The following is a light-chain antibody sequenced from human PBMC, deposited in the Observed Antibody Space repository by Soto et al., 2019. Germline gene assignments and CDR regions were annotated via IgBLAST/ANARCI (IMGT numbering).Light chain of an antibody. V-gene: IGKV3-20*01. CDR2: GAS. CDR1: QSVSNY. J-gene: IGKJ1*01. CDR3: QQYGGSPQT. Sequence: ESVLTQSPGTLSLSPGERATLSCRASQSVSNYLAWYQHKPGQAPRLLIYGASSRATGIPDRFSGSGSETDFTLTISRLEPEDFAVYCCQQYGGSPQTFGQGTKV.